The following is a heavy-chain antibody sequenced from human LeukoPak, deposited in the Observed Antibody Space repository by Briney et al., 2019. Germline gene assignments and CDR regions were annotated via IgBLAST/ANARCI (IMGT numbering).Heavy chain of an antibody. Sequence: GGSLRLSCAVSGFTFSTHGMHWVRQAPGKGLEWVAFMRNDGSNKYYADSVKGRITISRDDSKNTLYLQMNSLRAEDTAVYYCARAGSGCNGGSCYSKFDYWGQGTLVTVSS. D-gene: IGHD2-15*01. CDR3: ARAGSGCNGGSCYSKFDY. V-gene: IGHV3-30*02. CDR2: MRNDGSNK. J-gene: IGHJ4*02. CDR1: GFTFSTHG.